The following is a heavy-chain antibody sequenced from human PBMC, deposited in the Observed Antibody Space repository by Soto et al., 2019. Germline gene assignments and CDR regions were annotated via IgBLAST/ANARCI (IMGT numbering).Heavy chain of an antibody. CDR3: TTDNVQSIAARSREYDAFDI. J-gene: IGHJ3*02. CDR2: IKIKTDVGTT. V-gene: IGHV3-15*01. Sequence: GESLKISCAAYGFTFSNAWMSWVRQAPFQWVEWVCRIKIKTDVGTTDYAAPGKVRFTISRDDSKNTLYLQMNSLKTEDTAAYYCTTDNVQSIAARSREYDAFDIWGQGTMVTVSS. D-gene: IGHD6-6*01. CDR1: GFTFSNAW.